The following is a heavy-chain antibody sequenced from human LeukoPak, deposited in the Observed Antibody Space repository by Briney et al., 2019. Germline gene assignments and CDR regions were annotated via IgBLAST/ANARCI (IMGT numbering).Heavy chain of an antibody. CDR2: INHSGST. D-gene: IGHD5-12*01. J-gene: IGHJ4*02. V-gene: IGHV4-34*01. CDR1: GGSFSGYY. CDR3: ARGRLFFDY. Sequence: SETLSLTCAVYGGSFSGYYWSWIRQPPGKGLEWIGEINHSGSTNYNPSLKSRVTISVDTSKNQSSLKLSSVTAADTAVYYCARGRLFFDYWGQGTLVTVSS.